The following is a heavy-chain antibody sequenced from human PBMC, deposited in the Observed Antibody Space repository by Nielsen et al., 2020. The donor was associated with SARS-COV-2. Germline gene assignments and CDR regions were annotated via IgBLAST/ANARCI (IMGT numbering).Heavy chain of an antibody. CDR3: ARGIFYDILTESWFDP. V-gene: IGHV4-34*01. CDR2: INHSGST. Sequence: WIRQPPGKGLEWIGEINHSGSTNYNPSLKSRVTISVDTSKNQFSLKLSSVTAADTAVYYCARGIFYDILTESWFDPWGQGTLVTVSS. J-gene: IGHJ5*02. D-gene: IGHD3-9*01.